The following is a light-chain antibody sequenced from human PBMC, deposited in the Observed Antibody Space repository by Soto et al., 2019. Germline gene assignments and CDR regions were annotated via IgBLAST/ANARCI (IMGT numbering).Light chain of an antibody. Sequence: QSALTQPRSVSGSPGQSVTISCTGTSSHVGGYNYVSWYQQHPGKAPKLMIYDVSKRPSGVPDRFSGSKSGNTASLTISGLQAEDEADYYCCSYAGSHPYVFGTGTKVTVL. CDR2: DVS. V-gene: IGLV2-11*01. J-gene: IGLJ1*01. CDR1: SSHVGGYNY. CDR3: CSYAGSHPYV.